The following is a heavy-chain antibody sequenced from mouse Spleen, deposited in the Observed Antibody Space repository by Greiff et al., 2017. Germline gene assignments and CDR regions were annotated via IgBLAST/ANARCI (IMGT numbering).Heavy chain of an antibody. Sequence: VQLQQSGAELVMPGASVKLSCKASGYTFTSYWMHWVKQRPGQGLEWIGEIDPSDSYTNYNQKFKGKATLTVDKSSSTAYMQLSSLTSEDSAVYYCARTRTGTSYYFDYWGQGTTLTVSS. CDR3: ARTRTGTSYYFDY. CDR1: GYTFTSYW. CDR2: IDPSDSYT. J-gene: IGHJ2*01. D-gene: IGHD4-1*01. V-gene: IGHV1-69*01.